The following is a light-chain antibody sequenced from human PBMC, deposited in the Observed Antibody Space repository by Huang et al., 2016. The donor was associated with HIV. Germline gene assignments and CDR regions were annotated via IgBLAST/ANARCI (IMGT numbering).Light chain of an antibody. CDR2: AAS. CDR3: QQYYNTTLS. Sequence: DIQMTQSPSSLSASVGDRVTITSRASRGISNSLAWYQQQPWKAPKPMRYAASRLQGGGPSRFIVSGSRTDYTLTISSLQPEDSATYYCQQYYNTTLSFGGGTKVEIK. CDR1: RGISNS. J-gene: IGKJ4*01. V-gene: IGKV1-NL1*01.